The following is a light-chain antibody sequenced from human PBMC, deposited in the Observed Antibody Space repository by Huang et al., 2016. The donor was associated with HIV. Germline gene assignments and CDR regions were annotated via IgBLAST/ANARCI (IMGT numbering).Light chain of an antibody. CDR3: QQSDNIPPT. CDR2: GAS. Sequence: DIQMTQSPSSLSASVGDRVTITCRASQNINRYLNLYQKKPGKAPKVLVYGASLLQSGVPARFSGSGSGTDFTLTISSLQPDDFATYYCQQSDNIPPTFGQGTRV. V-gene: IGKV1-39*01. CDR1: QNINRY. J-gene: IGKJ1*01.